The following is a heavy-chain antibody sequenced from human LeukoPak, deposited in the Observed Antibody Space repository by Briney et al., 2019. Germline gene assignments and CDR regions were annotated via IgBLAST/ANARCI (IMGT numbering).Heavy chain of an antibody. V-gene: IGHV1-46*01. CDR2: INPSGGST. CDR3: ARDSSEFRSLLFH. D-gene: IGHD1-14*01. CDR1: GYTFTSYY. Sequence: ASVKVSCKASGYTFTSYYMHWVRQAPGQGLEWMGIINPSGGSTNYAQKFRGRVTITADESTSTAYVELSSLRSEDTAVYYCARDSSEFRSLLFHWGQGTLVTVSS. J-gene: IGHJ1*01.